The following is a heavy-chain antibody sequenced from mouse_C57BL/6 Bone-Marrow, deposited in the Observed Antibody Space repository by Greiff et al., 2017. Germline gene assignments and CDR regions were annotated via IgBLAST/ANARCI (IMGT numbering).Heavy chain of an antibody. J-gene: IGHJ3*01. CDR3: ARHEMGYYGSSAWFAY. CDR2: FYPGSGSI. Sequence: QVQLKESGAELVKPGASVKLSCKASGYTFTEYTIHWVKQRSGQGLEWIGWFYPGSGSIKYNEKFKDKATLTAEKSSSTVYMELSRLTSEDSAVYFCARHEMGYYGSSAWFAYWGQGTLVTVSA. CDR1: GYTFTEYT. D-gene: IGHD1-1*01. V-gene: IGHV1-62-2*01.